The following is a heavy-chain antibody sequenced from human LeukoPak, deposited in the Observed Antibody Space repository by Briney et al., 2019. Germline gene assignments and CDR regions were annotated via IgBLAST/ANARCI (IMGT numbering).Heavy chain of an antibody. CDR1: GGSISSYY. CDR3: ARLASGYSDYYFDL. J-gene: IGHJ4*02. V-gene: IGHV4-4*07. CDR2: IYTSGST. D-gene: IGHD4-11*01. Sequence: SETLSLTCSVSGGSISSYYWSWIRQPAGKGLEWLGRIYTSGSTNYNPSLKGRVTMSVDTSKNQFSLRLSSVTAADTAVYYCARLASGYSDYYFDLWGQGTRVTVSS.